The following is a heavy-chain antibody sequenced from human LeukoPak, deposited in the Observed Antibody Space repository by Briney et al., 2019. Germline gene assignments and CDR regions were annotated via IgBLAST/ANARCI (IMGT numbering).Heavy chain of an antibody. Sequence: SQTLSLTCALSGDSVSSNSAAWNWIRQSPSRGLEWLGRTYYRSKLYNDYAVSVNGRITINPDTSKNQFSLQLNSVTPEDTAVYYCARVVAVTANDYYYGMDVWGQGTTVTVSS. D-gene: IGHD6-19*01. J-gene: IGHJ6*02. CDR3: ARVVAVTANDYYYGMDV. CDR1: GDSVSSNSAA. CDR2: TYYRSKLYN. V-gene: IGHV6-1*01.